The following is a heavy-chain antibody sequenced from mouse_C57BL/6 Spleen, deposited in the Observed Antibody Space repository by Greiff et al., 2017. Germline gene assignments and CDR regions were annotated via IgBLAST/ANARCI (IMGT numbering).Heavy chain of an antibody. CDR3: ARSIRYLDY. CDR2: INPNNGGT. D-gene: IGHD1-1*01. CDR1: GYTFTDYY. V-gene: IGHV1-26*01. J-gene: IGHJ2*01. Sequence: VQLQQSGPELVKPGASVKLSCKASGYTFTDYYMNWVKQSHGKSLEWIGDINPNNGGTSYNQKFKGKATLTVDKSSSTAYMELRSLTSEDSAVYYCARSIRYLDYWGQGTTLTVSS.